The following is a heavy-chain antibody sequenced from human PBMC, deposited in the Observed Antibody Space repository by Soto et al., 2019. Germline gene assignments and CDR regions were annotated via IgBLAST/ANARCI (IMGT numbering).Heavy chain of an antibody. Sequence: GGSLRLSCAASGFTFDDYAMHWVRQAPGKGLEWVSGISWNSGSIGYADSVKGRFTISRDNAKNSLYLQMNSLRAEDTALYYCAKDSQDIVVVVAAAGYMDVWGKGTTVTVSS. CDR1: GFTFDDYA. D-gene: IGHD2-15*01. J-gene: IGHJ6*03. CDR3: AKDSQDIVVVVAAAGYMDV. V-gene: IGHV3-9*01. CDR2: ISWNSGSI.